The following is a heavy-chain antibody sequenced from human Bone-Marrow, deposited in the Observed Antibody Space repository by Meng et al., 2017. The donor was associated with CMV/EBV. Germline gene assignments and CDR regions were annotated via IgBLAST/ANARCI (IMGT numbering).Heavy chain of an antibody. D-gene: IGHD6-6*01. J-gene: IGHJ4*02. CDR1: GGSISSSSYY. Sequence: SETLSLTCTVSGGSISSSSYYWGWIRQPPGKGLEWIGSIYYSGSTYYNPSLKSRVSISIDTSKNQFSLRLSSVTAADTAVYYCAREGDSIAARRAFYYWGLGTLVTVSS. CDR3: AREGDSIAARRAFYY. CDR2: IYYSGST. V-gene: IGHV4-39*07.